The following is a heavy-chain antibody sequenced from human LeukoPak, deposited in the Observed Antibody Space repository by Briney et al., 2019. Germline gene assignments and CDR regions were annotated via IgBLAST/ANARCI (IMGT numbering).Heavy chain of an antibody. CDR1: GFTFSSNA. CDR2: ITGNGGRT. V-gene: IGHV3-23*01. D-gene: IGHD3-10*01. J-gene: IGHJ4*02. Sequence: GGSLRLSCAASGFTFSSNAMTWVRQAPGKGLEWVSVITGNGGRTYYADSVKGRFTISRDNSKNTLSLQMNSLRADDTAVYHCAKDAVAPGSGGDYFDYWGQGTLVTVSS. CDR3: AKDAVAPGSGGDYFDY.